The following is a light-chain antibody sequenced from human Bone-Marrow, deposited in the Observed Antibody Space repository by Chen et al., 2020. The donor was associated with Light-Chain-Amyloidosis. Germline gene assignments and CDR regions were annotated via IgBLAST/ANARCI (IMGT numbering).Light chain of an antibody. CDR1: QTLLHKNGKTY. CDR3: MQSKHLPYT. Sequence: DILITQTPLSMSVTPGQPASISCKSSQTLLHKNGKTYLYWYVQKSGQPPHLLMYEVSNRFSGVPLRFSGSGSGTDFTLEISRVEAEDAGIYFYMQSKHLPYTFGPGTRLEIK. CDR2: EVS. J-gene: IGKJ2*01. V-gene: IGKV2D-29*01.